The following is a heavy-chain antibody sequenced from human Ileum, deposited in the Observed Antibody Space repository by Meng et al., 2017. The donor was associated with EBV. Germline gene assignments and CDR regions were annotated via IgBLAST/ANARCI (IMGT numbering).Heavy chain of an antibody. CDR2: HSGST. CDR3: VSYAVGAGGIGY. CDR1: VVSNSSGYFP. J-gene: IGHJ4*02. D-gene: IGHD1-26*01. V-gene: IGHV4-30-4*01. Sequence: QVERPEAGPGLVKPSQTPSLTCAVFVVSNSSGYFPWSWIRQPPGKGLEWIGHSGSTSYDPSLRSRVTISVDTSKNQFSLKVDSATAGDTAVYYCVSYAVGAGGIGYWGQGILVTVSS.